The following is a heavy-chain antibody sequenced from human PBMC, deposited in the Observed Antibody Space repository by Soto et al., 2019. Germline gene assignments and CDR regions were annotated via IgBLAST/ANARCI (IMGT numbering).Heavy chain of an antibody. CDR1: GGSISSYY. V-gene: IGHV4-59*01. CDR2: IYYSGST. Sequence: ETLSLTCTVSGGSISSYYWSWIRQPPGKGLEWIGYIYYSGSTNYNPSLKSRVTISVDTSKNQFSLKLSSVTAADTAVYYCARGTGGWFGEPLYPPDYWGQGTLVTVSS. CDR3: ARGTGGWFGEPLYPPDY. J-gene: IGHJ4*02. D-gene: IGHD3-10*01.